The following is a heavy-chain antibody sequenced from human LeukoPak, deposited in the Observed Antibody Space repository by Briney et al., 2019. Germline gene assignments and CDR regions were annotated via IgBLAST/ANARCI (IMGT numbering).Heavy chain of an antibody. CDR2: INAGNGNT. V-gene: IGHV1-3*01. D-gene: IGHD1-26*01. CDR3: ARLATPQWELLWVGI. Sequence: ASVKVSCKASGYTFTSYAMHWVRQAPGQRLEWMGWINAGNGNTKYSQKFQGRVTITRDTSASTAYMELSSLRSEDTAVYYCARLATPQWELLWVGIWGQGTMVTVSS. J-gene: IGHJ3*02. CDR1: GYTFTSYA.